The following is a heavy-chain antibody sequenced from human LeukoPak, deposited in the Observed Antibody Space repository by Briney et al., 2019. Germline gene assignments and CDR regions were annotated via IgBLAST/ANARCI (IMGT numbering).Heavy chain of an antibody. CDR1: GYTFTGYY. J-gene: IGHJ4*02. CDR3: ARDSEAVAGLDW. Sequence: GASVKVSCKASGYTFTGYYMHWVRQAPGQGLEWMGIINPSAGITTYAQKFQGRVTMTSDTSTSTIYMDLSSLKFEDTAVYYCARDSEAVAGLDWWGQGTLVTVSS. V-gene: IGHV1-46*01. CDR2: INPSAGIT. D-gene: IGHD6-19*01.